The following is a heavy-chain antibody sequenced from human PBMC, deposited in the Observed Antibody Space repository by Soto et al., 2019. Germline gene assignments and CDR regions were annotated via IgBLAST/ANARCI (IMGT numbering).Heavy chain of an antibody. Sequence: QVQLQQSGPRLVKPSETLSLTCTVSSGPDRSHNWGWIRQPPGRGLEWIGYVYYTGATAYNPSLRGRVTISAATSTNDISLTLNSVTAADTAVYYCVRQGIDYLHGLVDVWGQGTTVSVSS. CDR1: SGPDRSHN. D-gene: IGHD4-17*01. V-gene: IGHV4-59*08. CDR2: VYYTGAT. CDR3: VRQGIDYLHGLVDV. J-gene: IGHJ6*02.